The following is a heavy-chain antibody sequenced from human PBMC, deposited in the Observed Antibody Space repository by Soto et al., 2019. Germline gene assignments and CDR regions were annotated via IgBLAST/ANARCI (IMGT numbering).Heavy chain of an antibody. J-gene: IGHJ6*02. CDR1: GGTFSSYA. CDR2: IIPIFGTA. V-gene: IGHV1-69*12. D-gene: IGHD3-16*01. CDR3: PTPPDGGTAYYCYGMEV. Sequence: QVQLVQSGAEVKKPGSSVKVSCKASGGTFSSYAISWVRQAPGQGLEWMGGIIPIFGTADYAQKFQDRVTLPANDSTRTPYMELSTLGSADTAVSYCPTPPDGGTAYYCYGMEVWGPGPTVTVSS.